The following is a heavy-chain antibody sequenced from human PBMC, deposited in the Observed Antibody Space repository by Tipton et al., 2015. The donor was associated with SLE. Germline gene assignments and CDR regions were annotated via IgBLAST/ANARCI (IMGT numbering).Heavy chain of an antibody. Sequence: GLVKPSETLSLTCAVYGGSFSGYSYNWIRQPPGKGLEWIGQINHSGITHFNPSLKSRVTISVDTSKNQFSLKLSSVTAADTAVYYCARGANWGPSDMDVWGQGTTVTVSS. D-gene: IGHD7-27*01. J-gene: IGHJ6*02. CDR3: ARGANWGPSDMDV. CDR1: GGSFSGYS. CDR2: INHSGIT. V-gene: IGHV4-34*01.